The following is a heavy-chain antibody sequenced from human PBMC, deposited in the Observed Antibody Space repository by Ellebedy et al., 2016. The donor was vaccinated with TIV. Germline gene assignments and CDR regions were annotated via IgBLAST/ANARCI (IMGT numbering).Heavy chain of an antibody. CDR2: ISSDGSDK. CDR3: AKGVYDSSLSGLDV. Sequence: GESLKISXAASGFAFNSYSMHWVRQAPGKGLEWVAVISSDGSDKYYADSVKGRFTISRDNSKNTLYLQMNSLRAEDTAVYYCAKGVYDSSLSGLDVWGQGTTVTVSS. CDR1: GFAFNSYS. D-gene: IGHD3-22*01. V-gene: IGHV3-30*18. J-gene: IGHJ6*02.